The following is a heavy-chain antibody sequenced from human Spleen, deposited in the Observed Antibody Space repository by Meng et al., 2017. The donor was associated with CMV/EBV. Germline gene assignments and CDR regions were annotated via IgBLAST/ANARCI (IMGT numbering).Heavy chain of an antibody. Sequence: TFSSYAMHWVRQAPGKGLEWVAVISYDGSNKYYADSVKGRFTISRDNSKNTLYLQMNSLRAEDTAVYYCARGPEYCSSTSCYGGVDYWGQGTLVTVSS. CDR2: ISYDGSNK. CDR1: TFSSYA. D-gene: IGHD2-2*01. J-gene: IGHJ4*02. CDR3: ARGPEYCSSTSCYGGVDY. V-gene: IGHV3-30-3*01.